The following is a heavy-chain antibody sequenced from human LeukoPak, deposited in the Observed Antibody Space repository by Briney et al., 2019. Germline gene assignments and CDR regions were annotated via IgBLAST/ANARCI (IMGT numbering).Heavy chain of an antibody. CDR3: ASSTTRRYYFDY. J-gene: IGHJ4*02. V-gene: IGHV3-53*01. Sequence: GGSLRLSCAASGFTVSSNYMSWVRQAPGKGLEWVSVIYSGGSTYYADSVKGRFTISRGNSKNTLYLQMNSLRAEDTAVYYCASSTTRRYYFDYWGQGTLVTVSS. D-gene: IGHD1-1*01. CDR1: GFTVSSNY. CDR2: IYSGGST.